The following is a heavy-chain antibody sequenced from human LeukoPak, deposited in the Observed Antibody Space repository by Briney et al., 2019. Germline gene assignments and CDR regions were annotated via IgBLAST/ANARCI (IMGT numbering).Heavy chain of an antibody. CDR1: GGSFSGYY. V-gene: IGHV4-34*01. Sequence: PSETLSLTCAVYGGSFSGYYWSWIRQPPGKGLEWIGEINHSGSTNYNPSLKSRVTISVDTSKNQFSLKLSSVTAADTAVYYCARGGKKPGSSVVGGWYSLMGYNWFDPWGQGTLVTVSS. D-gene: IGHD6-19*01. CDR2: INHSGST. CDR3: ARGGKKPGSSVVGGWYSLMGYNWFDP. J-gene: IGHJ5*02.